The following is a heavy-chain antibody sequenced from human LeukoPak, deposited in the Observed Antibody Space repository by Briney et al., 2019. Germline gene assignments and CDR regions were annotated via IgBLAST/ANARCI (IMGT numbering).Heavy chain of an antibody. CDR1: GGSFSGYY. CDR3: ARVTGYIVEDYFDY. CDR2: INHSGNT. D-gene: IGHD3-22*01. V-gene: IGHV4-34*01. J-gene: IGHJ4*02. Sequence: SETLSLTCAVYGGSFSGYYWSWIRQPPGKGLEWIGEINHSGNTNSNPSLKSRVTISVDTSKNQFSLRLSSVTAADTAVYYCARVTGYIVEDYFDYWGQGTLVTVSS.